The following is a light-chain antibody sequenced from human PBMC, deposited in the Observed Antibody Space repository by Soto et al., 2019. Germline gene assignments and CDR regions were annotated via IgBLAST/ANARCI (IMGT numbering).Light chain of an antibody. CDR3: GSWDSSLSADV. V-gene: IGLV1-51*01. CDR1: SSNIGGNS. Sequence: QSVLSQPPSVSAAPGQKVTISCSGSSSNIGGNSVSWYQQRPGTAPKLLIYDDNKRPSGIPDRFSGSKSGTSATLGITGCQTGDEADYYCGSWDSSLSADVFGTWTKVTVL. CDR2: DDN. J-gene: IGLJ1*01.